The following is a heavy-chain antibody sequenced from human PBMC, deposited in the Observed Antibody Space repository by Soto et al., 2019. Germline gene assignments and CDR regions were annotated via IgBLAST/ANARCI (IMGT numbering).Heavy chain of an antibody. Sequence: ASVKVSCKASGYTFTTHYIHWVRQAPGQGPEWMGIIDPRSGSAGYAQRFQVSVTMTRDTPTSTFYMELNSLRAEDTAVYYCAREFVYYDSSGYSVPWGQGTLVTVSS. CDR2: IDPRSGSA. CDR1: GYTFTTHY. J-gene: IGHJ5*02. CDR3: AREFVYYDSSGYSVP. D-gene: IGHD3-22*01. V-gene: IGHV1-46*01.